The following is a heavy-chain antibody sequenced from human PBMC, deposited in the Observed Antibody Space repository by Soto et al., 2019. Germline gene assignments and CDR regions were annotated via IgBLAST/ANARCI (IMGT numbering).Heavy chain of an antibody. Sequence: QVPLQESGPGLVKPSETLSLSCTVSGGSISSYYWSWSRQTPGKELECMGYVHDSWRPNYNPSLKSRVAISLDTSKSQFSLKLTSVTATATAVDYCARHAFGALHGSVDVWGPGTTVPVSS. V-gene: IGHV4-59*08. CDR2: VHDSWRP. D-gene: IGHD3-10*01. CDR3: ARHAFGALHGSVDV. J-gene: IGHJ6*02. CDR1: GGSISSYY.